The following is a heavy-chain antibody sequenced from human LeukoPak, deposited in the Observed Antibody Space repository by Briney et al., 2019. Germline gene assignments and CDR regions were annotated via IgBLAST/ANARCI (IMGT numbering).Heavy chain of an antibody. D-gene: IGHD6-6*01. J-gene: IGHJ5*01. V-gene: IGHV4-59*01. CDR3: ARLATPSAVAARGRSWFES. CDR1: GDSINSDY. Sequence: SETLSLTCAVSGDSINSDYWSWIRQPPGKGLEWIGYIYYTGSTNYNPSLKSRVTISVDTSKNQFSLKLNSVTAADTAVYYCARLATPSAVAARGRSWFESWGQGTLVTVSS. CDR2: IYYTGST.